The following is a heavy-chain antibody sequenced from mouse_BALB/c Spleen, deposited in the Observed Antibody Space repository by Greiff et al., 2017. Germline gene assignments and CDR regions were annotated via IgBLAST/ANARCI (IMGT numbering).Heavy chain of an antibody. V-gene: IGHV2-6-4*01. CDR2: IWGGGSS. CDR1: GFSLSDYY. D-gene: IGHD1-1*01. Sequence: VQLVESGPGLVAPSQSLSITCTASGFSLSDYYVHWVRQPPGKGLEWLAMIWGGGSSDYNSALKSRLSISKDNSKRQVFLKMNSLQTDDTAMYYCASPYYYGRSYGYFDVWGAGTTVTVSS. J-gene: IGHJ1*01. CDR3: ASPYYYGRSYGYFDV.